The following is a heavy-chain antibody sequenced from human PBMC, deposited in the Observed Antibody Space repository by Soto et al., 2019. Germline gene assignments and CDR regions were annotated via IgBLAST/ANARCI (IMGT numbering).Heavy chain of an antibody. Sequence: SETLSLTCAVYGGSFSGYYWSWIRQPPGKGLEWIGEINHSGSTNYNPSLKSRVTISVDTSKNQFSLKLSSVTAADTAVYYCARGRRRYSSGWSPLLYYYGMDVWGQGTTVTVSS. CDR1: GGSFSGYY. V-gene: IGHV4-34*01. CDR3: ARGRRRYSSGWSPLLYYYGMDV. CDR2: INHSGST. D-gene: IGHD6-19*01. J-gene: IGHJ6*02.